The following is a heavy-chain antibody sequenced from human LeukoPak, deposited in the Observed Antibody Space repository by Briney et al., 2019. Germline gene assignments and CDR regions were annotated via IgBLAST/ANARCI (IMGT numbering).Heavy chain of an antibody. V-gene: IGHV3-23*01. Sequence: GGSLRLSCTASGFTFNSYAMTWVRQAPGKGLEWVSAISGGGVNTYYADSVKGRFTISRDNSKNMLYLQMNSLRAEDTAVYYCAKTLGYSGYFSPWGQGTLVTVSS. J-gene: IGHJ5*02. D-gene: IGHD3-22*01. CDR2: ISGGGVNT. CDR3: AKTLGYSGYFSP. CDR1: GFTFNSYA.